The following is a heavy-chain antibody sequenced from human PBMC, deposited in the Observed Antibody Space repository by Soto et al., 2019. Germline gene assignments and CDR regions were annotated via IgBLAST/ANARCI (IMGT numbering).Heavy chain of an antibody. D-gene: IGHD3-16*01. J-gene: IGHJ6*02. V-gene: IGHV1-46*03. CDR1: GYTFTSYY. Sequence: ASVKVSCKASGYTFTSYYIHWVRQAPGQGLEWMGIINPSGGSTSYAQKFQGRVTMTRDTSTSTVYMELSSLRSEDTAVYYCARDPFGASYYYYGMDVWGQGTTVTVSS. CDR2: INPSGGST. CDR3: ARDPFGASYYYYGMDV.